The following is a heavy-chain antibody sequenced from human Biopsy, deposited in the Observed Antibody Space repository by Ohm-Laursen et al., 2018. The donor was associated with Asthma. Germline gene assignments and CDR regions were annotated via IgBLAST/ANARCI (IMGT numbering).Heavy chain of an antibody. J-gene: IGHJ6*02. CDR1: GFDFDDFA. CDR2: ISWNSGTI. D-gene: IGHD2-15*01. Sequence: SLRLSCTASGFDFDDFAMHWVRQPPGKGLEWVSGISWNSGTIAYADSVKGRFTISRDNSNNSVYLQMNSLRPEDTALYFCSRDRGGSTRGGYYYGMDVWGQGTTVTVSS. CDR3: SRDRGGSTRGGYYYGMDV. V-gene: IGHV3-9*01.